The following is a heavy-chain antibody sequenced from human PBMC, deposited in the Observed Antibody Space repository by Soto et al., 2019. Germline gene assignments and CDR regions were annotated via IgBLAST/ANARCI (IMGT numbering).Heavy chain of an antibody. J-gene: IGHJ5*02. CDR3: ARDGDPGYSFWSGPLGGGRFDP. D-gene: IGHD3-3*01. V-gene: IGHV1-69*12. Sequence: QVQLVQSGAEVKEPGSSVNVSCKTSGGTFGNTAVTWVRQVPGQGLDWIGGIVPLFGTANYAQKFRGRVMITADESTSTAYMDLSSLRSDDTAIYYWARDGDPGYSFWSGPLGGGRFDPWGQGTLVTVSS. CDR2: IVPLFGTA. CDR1: GGTFGNTA.